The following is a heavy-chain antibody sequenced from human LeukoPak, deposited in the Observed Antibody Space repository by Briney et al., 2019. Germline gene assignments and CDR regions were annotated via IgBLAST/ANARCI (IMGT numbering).Heavy chain of an antibody. CDR1: GFTFSSYS. D-gene: IGHD3-9*01. Sequence: GGSLRLSCAASGFTFSSYSMNWVRQAPGKGLEWVSSISSSSSYIYYADSVKGRFTISRDNAKNSLYLQMNGLRAEDTAVYYCASDILTPPFDYWGQGTLVTVSS. CDR2: ISSSSSYI. J-gene: IGHJ4*02. V-gene: IGHV3-21*01. CDR3: ASDILTPPFDY.